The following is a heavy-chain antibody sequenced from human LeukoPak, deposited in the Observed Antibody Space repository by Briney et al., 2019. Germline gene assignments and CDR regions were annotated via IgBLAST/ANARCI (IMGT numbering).Heavy chain of an antibody. CDR3: ARDRVTPAAGPEPFDN. D-gene: IGHD6-13*01. CDR1: GGTFSSYA. Sequence: GASLKVSCKASGGTFSSYAISWVRQAPGKGLEWMGVIIPIFGTTNYAQKFQGRVTITADKSTSTAYMELSSLRAEDTAVYYCARDRVTPAAGPEPFDNWGQGTLVTVSS. V-gene: IGHV1-69*06. J-gene: IGHJ4*02. CDR2: IIPIFGTT.